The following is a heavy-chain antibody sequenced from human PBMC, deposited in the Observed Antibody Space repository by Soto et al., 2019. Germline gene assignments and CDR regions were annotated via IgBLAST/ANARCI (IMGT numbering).Heavy chain of an antibody. CDR3: ARDRDRDIVVVPAAPGY. CDR1: GYTFTSYG. CDR2: ISAYNGNT. J-gene: IGHJ4*02. V-gene: IGHV1-18*04. D-gene: IGHD2-2*01. Sequence: ASVKVSCKASGYTFTSYGISWVRQAPGQGLEWMGWISAYNGNTNYAQKLQGRVTMTTDTSTSTAYMELRSLRSDDTAVYYCARDRDRDIVVVPAAPGYWGQGTLVTVS.